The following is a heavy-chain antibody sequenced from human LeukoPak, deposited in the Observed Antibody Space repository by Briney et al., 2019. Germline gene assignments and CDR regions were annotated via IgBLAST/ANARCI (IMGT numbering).Heavy chain of an antibody. D-gene: IGHD1-26*01. V-gene: IGHV1-69*01. J-gene: IGHJ3*02. CDR2: IIPIFGTA. CDR1: GGTFSSYA. CDR3: ARYKSHGSYLAFGGAFDI. Sequence: GSSVKVSCKASGGTFSSYAISWVRQAPGQGLEWMGGIIPIFGTANYAQKFQGRVTITADESTSTAYMELSSLRSEDTAVYYCARYKSHGSYLAFGGAFDIWGQGTMVTVSS.